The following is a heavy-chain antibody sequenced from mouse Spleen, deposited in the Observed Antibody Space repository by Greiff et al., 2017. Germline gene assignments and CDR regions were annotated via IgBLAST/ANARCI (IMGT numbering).Heavy chain of an antibody. CDR1: GYTFTDYN. Sequence: EVQLQQSGPELVKPGASVKMSCKASGYTFTDYNMHWVKQSHGKSLEWIGYINPNNGGTSYNQKFKGKATLTVNKSSSTAYMELRSLTSEDSAVYYCAKDYDYDWFAYWGQGTLSLSLQ. V-gene: IGHV1-22*01. J-gene: IGHJ3*01. D-gene: IGHD2-4*01. CDR3: AKDYDYDWFAY. CDR2: INPNNGGT.